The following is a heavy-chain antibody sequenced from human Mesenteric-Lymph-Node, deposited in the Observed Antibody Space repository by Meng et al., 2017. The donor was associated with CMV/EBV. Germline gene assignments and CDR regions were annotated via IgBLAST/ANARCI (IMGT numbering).Heavy chain of an antibody. Sequence: ADGVTCSSYGMHGVRQAPGKGLEWVTFIRYDGSDKYYADSVKGRFTISRDNSKNTLYVQMNSLRPEDTAVYYCTRESGGNSGGYFDYWGQGTLVTVSS. CDR1: GVTCSSYG. V-gene: IGHV3-30*02. D-gene: IGHD4-23*01. CDR2: IRYDGSDK. J-gene: IGHJ4*02. CDR3: TRESGGNSGGYFDY.